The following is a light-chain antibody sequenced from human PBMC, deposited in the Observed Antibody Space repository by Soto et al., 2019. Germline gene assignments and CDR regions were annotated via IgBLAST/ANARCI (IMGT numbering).Light chain of an antibody. CDR3: QQRGNWPPIT. J-gene: IGKJ5*01. CDR2: DAS. Sequence: EILLTQSPATLSLSPGERATLSCRASQTISSSLAWYQQKPGQSPRLLIYDASNRASGVPPRFSGSGSGTDFTLSISSIEPEDFAVYYCQQRGNWPPITFGPGTRLDFK. V-gene: IGKV3-11*01. CDR1: QTISSS.